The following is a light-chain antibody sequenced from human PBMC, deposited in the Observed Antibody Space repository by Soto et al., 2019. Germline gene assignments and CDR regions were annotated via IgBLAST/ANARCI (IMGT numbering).Light chain of an antibody. Sequence: VVMTQSPLSLPVTLGQPASISCRSSQSLVYSDGNTYLNWFQQRPGQSPRRLIYKVSNRDSGVPARFSGSGSATDFTLNISRVEAEDVGVYYCMQGTLWPRTFGQGTKLEIK. CDR3: MQGTLWPRT. V-gene: IGKV2-30*01. CDR1: QSLVYSDGNTY. CDR2: KVS. J-gene: IGKJ2*01.